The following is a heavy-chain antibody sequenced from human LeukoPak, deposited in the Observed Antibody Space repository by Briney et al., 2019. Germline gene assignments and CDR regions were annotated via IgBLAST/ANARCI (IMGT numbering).Heavy chain of an antibody. Sequence: ASVKVSCKASGYTSTSYGISWVRQAPGQGLEWMGWINPNSGGTNYAQKFQGRVTMTRDTSISTAYMELSRLRSDDTAVYYCARSGRQLWSPFDSNFDYWGQGTLVTVSS. J-gene: IGHJ4*02. CDR1: GYTSTSYG. CDR3: ARSGRQLWSPFDSNFDY. CDR2: INPNSGGT. D-gene: IGHD5-18*01. V-gene: IGHV1-2*02.